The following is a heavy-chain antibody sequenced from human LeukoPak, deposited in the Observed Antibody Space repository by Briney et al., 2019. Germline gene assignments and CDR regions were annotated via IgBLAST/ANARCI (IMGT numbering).Heavy chain of an antibody. CDR1: GYTFTCYF. D-gene: IGHD4-17*01. CDR3: ARGQPYGDYNWFDL. Sequence: ASVKVSCKAPGYTFTCYFMHWVRQAPGQGLEWMGRINSNTGGTTYAQKFQGRVTMTRDTSITTAHMELSRLKSDDTAVYYCARGQPYGDYNWFDLWGQGALVTVSS. CDR2: INSNTGGT. V-gene: IGHV1-2*06. J-gene: IGHJ5*02.